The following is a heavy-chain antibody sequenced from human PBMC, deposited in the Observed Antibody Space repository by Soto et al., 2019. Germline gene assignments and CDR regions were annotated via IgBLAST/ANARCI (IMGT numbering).Heavy chain of an antibody. J-gene: IGHJ4*02. CDR2: IYYSGST. Sequence: SETLSLTCTVSGGSISTYYWSWVRQPPGKGLEWIGYIYYSGSTNYNPSLKSRVTISVDTSKNQFSLKLSSVTAADTAVYYCARRYGTVFDYWGQGTLVTVSS. CDR1: GGSISTYY. D-gene: IGHD6-13*01. V-gene: IGHV4-59*01. CDR3: ARRYGTVFDY.